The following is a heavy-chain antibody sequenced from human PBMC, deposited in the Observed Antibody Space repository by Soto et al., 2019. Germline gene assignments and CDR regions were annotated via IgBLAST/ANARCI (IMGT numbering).Heavy chain of an antibody. D-gene: IGHD3-10*01. V-gene: IGHV4-4*02. J-gene: IGHJ6*02. CDR2: IYHSGST. CDR3: TRDMIYGSERSHYYYAMDV. CDR1: GGSISSSNW. Sequence: QVQLQESGPGLVKPSGTLSLTCAVSGGSISSSNWWRWVRQPPGQGLEWIGEIYHSGSTNYNPSLTSRLTISDDRSKNQLSLKLRSVTAADTAVYYCTRDMIYGSERSHYYYAMDVWGRGTTVTVSS.